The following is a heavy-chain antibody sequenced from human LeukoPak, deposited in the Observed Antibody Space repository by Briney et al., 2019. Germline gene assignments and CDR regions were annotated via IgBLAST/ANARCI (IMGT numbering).Heavy chain of an antibody. CDR1: SGSISTSSYY. CDR2: IYYSGST. Sequence: SETLSLTCTVSSGSISTSSYYWSWIRQPPGKGLEWIGYIYYSGSTNYNPSLKSRVTISVDTSRNQFSLKLSSVTAADTAVYYCARHASYDSSGYPDAFDIWGQGTMVTVSS. D-gene: IGHD3-22*01. V-gene: IGHV4-61*05. J-gene: IGHJ3*02. CDR3: ARHASYDSSGYPDAFDI.